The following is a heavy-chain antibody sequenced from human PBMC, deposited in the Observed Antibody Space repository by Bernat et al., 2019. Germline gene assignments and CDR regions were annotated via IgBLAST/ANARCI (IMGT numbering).Heavy chain of an antibody. J-gene: IGHJ3*02. Sequence: QVQLQQWGAGLLKPSETLSLTCAVYGGSFSGYYWSWIRQPPGKGLEWIGEINHSGSTNYNPSLKSRVTISVDTSKNQFSLKLSSVTAADTAVYYCARGPPTAAKGEGAFDIWGQGTMVTVSS. CDR3: ARGPPTAAKGEGAFDI. D-gene: IGHD3-16*01. CDR2: INHSGST. CDR1: GGSFSGYY. V-gene: IGHV4-34*01.